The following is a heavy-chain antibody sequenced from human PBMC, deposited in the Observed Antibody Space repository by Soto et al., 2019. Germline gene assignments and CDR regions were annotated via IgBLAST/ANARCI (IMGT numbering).Heavy chain of an antibody. D-gene: IGHD6-13*01. V-gene: IGHV4-34*01. CDR2: INHSGST. J-gene: IGHJ5*02. CDR3: ALEDSSSWYGWFDP. CDR1: GGSFSGYY. Sequence: LSLTFAVYGGSFSGYYWSWIRQPPGKGLEWIGEINHSGSTNYNPSLKSRVTISVDTSKNQFSLKLSSVTAADTAVYYCALEDSSSWYGWFDPWGQGTLVTVSS.